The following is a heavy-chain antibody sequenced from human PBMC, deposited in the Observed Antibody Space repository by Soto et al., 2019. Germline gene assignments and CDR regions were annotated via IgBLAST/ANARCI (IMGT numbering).Heavy chain of an antibody. CDR1: GGSISSGGYY. D-gene: IGHD2-15*01. CDR3: ARDRECSGGTCYNYFDY. V-gene: IGHV4-31*03. J-gene: IGHJ4*02. CDR2: IYYSGST. Sequence: PSETLSLTCTVSGGSISSGGYYWSWIRQHPGKGLEWIGYIYYSGSTYYNPSLKSRVTISVDTSKNQFSLKLSSVTAADTAVYYCARDRECSGGTCYNYFDYWGKGTRPTVSS.